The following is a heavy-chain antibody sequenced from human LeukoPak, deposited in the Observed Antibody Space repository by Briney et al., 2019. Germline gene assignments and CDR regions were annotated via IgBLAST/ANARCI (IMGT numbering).Heavy chain of an antibody. Sequence: PGGSLRLSCAASGFTVSSNYMNWVRQAPGKGLEWVSVIYSGGSTYYADSVTGRFTISRDNSKNTLYLQMNSLRAEDTAVYYCARYGLGAHAFDIWGQGTMVTVSS. CDR3: ARYGLGAHAFDI. D-gene: IGHD3/OR15-3a*01. J-gene: IGHJ3*02. CDR1: GFTVSSNY. V-gene: IGHV3-66*01. CDR2: IYSGGST.